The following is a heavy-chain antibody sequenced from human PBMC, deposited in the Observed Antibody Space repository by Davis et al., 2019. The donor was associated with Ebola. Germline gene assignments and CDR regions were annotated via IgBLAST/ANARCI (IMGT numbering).Heavy chain of an antibody. CDR2: ISNSGGTI. CDR1: GFTFTNYE. V-gene: IGHV3-48*03. CDR3: ANTNRPYDSSGGMDV. D-gene: IGHD3-22*01. J-gene: IGHJ6*02. Sequence: GESLKISCTASGFTFTNYEMNWVRQAPAWGLEWISYISNSGGTIYYTDSVKVRFTISRDNAKNSLYLQMNSLRAEDMAVYYCANTNRPYDSSGGMDVWGQGTTVTVSS.